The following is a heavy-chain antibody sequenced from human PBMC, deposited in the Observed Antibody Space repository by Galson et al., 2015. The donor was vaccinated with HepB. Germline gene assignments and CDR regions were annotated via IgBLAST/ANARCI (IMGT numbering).Heavy chain of an antibody. CDR3: ARAPYYDFSGDPLDY. CDR2: IWYDGSNK. V-gene: IGHV3-33*01. J-gene: IGHJ4*02. CDR1: GFTFSSYG. Sequence: SLRLSCAASGFTFSSYGMHWVRQAPGKGLEWVAVIWYDGSNKYYADSVKGRFTISRDNSKNTLYLQMNSLRAEDTAVYYCARAPYYDFSGDPLDYWGQGTLVTAS. D-gene: IGHD3-3*01.